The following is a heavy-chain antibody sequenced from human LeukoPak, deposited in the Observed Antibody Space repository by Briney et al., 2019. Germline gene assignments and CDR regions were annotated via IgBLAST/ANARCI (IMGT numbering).Heavy chain of an antibody. V-gene: IGHV1-2*06. Sequence: ASVKVSCKASGYTFTDYYMHWVRQAPGQGLEWMGRVNPYNGDTSYTQKFQGRVTVTRDTSINAAYMELSRLRSDDTAVYYCAREGYGSGSHYTFDYWGQGTLVTVSS. CDR3: AREGYGSGSHYTFDY. CDR1: GYTFTDYY. D-gene: IGHD3-10*01. J-gene: IGHJ4*02. CDR2: VNPYNGDT.